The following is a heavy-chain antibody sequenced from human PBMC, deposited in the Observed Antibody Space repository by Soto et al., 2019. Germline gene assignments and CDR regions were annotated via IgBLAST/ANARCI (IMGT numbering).Heavy chain of an antibody. V-gene: IGHV3-30-3*01. D-gene: IGHD2-15*01. J-gene: IGHJ6*02. CDR3: ARDADRYCSGGSCPGGMDV. CDR2: ISYDGSNK. CDR1: GFTFSSYA. Sequence: QVQLVESGGGVVQPGRSLRLSCAASGFTFSSYAMHWVRQAPGKGLEWVAVISYDGSNKYYADSVKGRFTISRDNSKKTLYLQMNSRRAEDTAVYYCARDADRYCSGGSCPGGMDVWGQVTTVTVSS.